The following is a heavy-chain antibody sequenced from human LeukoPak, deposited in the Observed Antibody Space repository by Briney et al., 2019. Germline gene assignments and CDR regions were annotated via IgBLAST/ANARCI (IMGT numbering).Heavy chain of an antibody. CDR3: ARDPNYYDSSGYYHGAFDY. CDR1: GGSISTSNYY. D-gene: IGHD3-22*01. CDR2: IFYSGST. Sequence: PSETLSLTCTVSGGSISTSNYYWGWIRQPPGKGLEWIGNIFYSGSTYYGPSLKSRLTISLDTSRNQFSLKLNSVTAADTAVYYCARDPNYYDSSGYYHGAFDYWGQGTLVTVSP. J-gene: IGHJ4*02. V-gene: IGHV4-39*07.